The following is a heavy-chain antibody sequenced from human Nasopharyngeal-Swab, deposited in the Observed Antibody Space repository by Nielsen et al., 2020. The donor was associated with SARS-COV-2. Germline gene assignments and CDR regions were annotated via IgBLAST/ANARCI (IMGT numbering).Heavy chain of an antibody. CDR3: ARESQGGAMDS. J-gene: IGHJ5*01. V-gene: IGHV3-21*04. CDR2: ISSTGDYI. D-gene: IGHD3-16*01. Sequence: ETLSLTCAASGFTFTLYTMNWVRQAPGKGLEWVSAISSTGDYIYYAASVKGRFTISRDNAKNSVYLQMNSLRAEDTAMYYCARESQGGAMDSWGQGTLVTVSS. CDR1: GFTFTLYT.